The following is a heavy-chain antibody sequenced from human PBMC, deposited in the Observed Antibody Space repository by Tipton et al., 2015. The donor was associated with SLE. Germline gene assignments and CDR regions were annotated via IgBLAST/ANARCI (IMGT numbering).Heavy chain of an antibody. CDR2: IYTSGST. CDR3: ARARIGTTDAFDI. Sequence: TLSLTCTVSGGSISSGSFYWSWIRQPAGKGLEWIGRIYTSGSTNYNPSLESRVTISVDRSKNQFSLKLTSVTAADTAMYYCARARIGTTDAFDIWGQGTVVTVSS. V-gene: IGHV4-61*02. J-gene: IGHJ3*02. D-gene: IGHD1/OR15-1a*01. CDR1: GGSISSGSFY.